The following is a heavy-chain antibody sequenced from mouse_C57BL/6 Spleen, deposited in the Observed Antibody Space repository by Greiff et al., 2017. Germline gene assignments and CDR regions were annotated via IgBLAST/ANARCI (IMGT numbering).Heavy chain of an antibody. CDR2: IDPSDSYT. Sequence: QVQLQQPGAELVRPGTSVKLSCKASGYTFTSYWMHWVKQRPGQGLEWIGVIDPSDSYTNYNQKFKGKATLTVDTSSSTAYMQLSSLTSEDSAVYYCARGDYGSSLYFDVWGTGTTVTVSS. J-gene: IGHJ1*03. CDR1: GYTFTSYW. CDR3: ARGDYGSSLYFDV. D-gene: IGHD1-1*01. V-gene: IGHV1-59*01.